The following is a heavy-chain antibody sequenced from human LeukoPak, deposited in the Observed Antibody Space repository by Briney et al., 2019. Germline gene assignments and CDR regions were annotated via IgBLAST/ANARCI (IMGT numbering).Heavy chain of an antibody. D-gene: IGHD1-26*01. CDR3: ARGGGGAKAFYFDY. V-gene: IGHV4-34*01. CDR1: GFTLSSYW. Sequence: GSLRLSCAASGFTLSSYWMSWVRQSPGKGLEWIGEIDNNGITNYNPSLKSRVTMSVDTTRKRFSLRLTSESAADTGVYYCARGGGGAKAFYFDYWGQGSLVTVSS. CDR2: IDNNGIT. J-gene: IGHJ4*02.